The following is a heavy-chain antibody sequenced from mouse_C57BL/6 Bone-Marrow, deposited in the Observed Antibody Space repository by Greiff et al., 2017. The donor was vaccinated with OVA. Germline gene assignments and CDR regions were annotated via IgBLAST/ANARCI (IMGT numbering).Heavy chain of an antibody. D-gene: IGHD1-1*01. CDR2: IWSGGST. J-gene: IGHJ3*01. V-gene: IGHV2-2*01. CDR3: ARGTVTTVVAGDWFAY. Sequence: VQLVESGPGLVQPSQSLSITCTVSGFSLTSYGVHWVRQSPGKGLEWLGVIWSGGSTDYNAAFISRLSISKDNSKSQVFFKMNSLRADDTAIYYCARGTVTTVVAGDWFAYWGQGTLVTVSA. CDR1: GFSLTSYG.